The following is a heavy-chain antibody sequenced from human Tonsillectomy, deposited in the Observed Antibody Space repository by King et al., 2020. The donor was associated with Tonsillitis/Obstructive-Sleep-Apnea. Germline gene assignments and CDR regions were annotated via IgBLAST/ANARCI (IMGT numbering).Heavy chain of an antibody. Sequence: VQLVESGRGVVRPGGSLRLSCAASGFTFDDFGMIWVRQAPGKGLEWVSGINWNGDTTRYADSVKGRFTISRDNAKKSLYLQMSSLTAEDTAFYYCARNYGDPEYWGQGPLVTVSS. D-gene: IGHD4-17*01. J-gene: IGHJ4*02. CDR3: ARNYGDPEY. V-gene: IGHV3-20*04. CDR1: GFTFDDFG. CDR2: INWNGDTT.